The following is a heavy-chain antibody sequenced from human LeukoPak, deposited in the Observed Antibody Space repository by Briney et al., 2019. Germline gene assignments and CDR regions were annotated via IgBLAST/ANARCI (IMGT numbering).Heavy chain of an antibody. CDR3: ARDLRGIAAAGTAWNALDL. D-gene: IGHD6-13*01. V-gene: IGHV4-59*01. CDR2: IHYSGST. Sequence: SETLSLTCTVSGGSISSNYWSWIRQPPGKGLEWIGSIHYSGSTNYNPSLKSRVTISGDTSKNQFSLNLRSVTAADTAVFYCARDLRGIAAAGTAWNALDLWGQGTMVTVSS. CDR1: GGSISSNY. J-gene: IGHJ3*01.